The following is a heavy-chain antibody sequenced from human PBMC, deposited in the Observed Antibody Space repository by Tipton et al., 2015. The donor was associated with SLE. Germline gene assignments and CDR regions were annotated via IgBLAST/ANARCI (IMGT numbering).Heavy chain of an antibody. CDR2: IYYSGST. Sequence: TLSLTCTVPGGSISSSSYYWGWIRQPPGKGLEWIGSIYYSGSTYYNPSLKSRVTISVDTSKNQFSLKLSSVTAADTAVYYCASCIAVADAFDIWGQGTMVTVSS. CDR1: GGSISSSSYY. J-gene: IGHJ3*02. CDR3: ASCIAVADAFDI. D-gene: IGHD6-19*01. V-gene: IGHV4-39*07.